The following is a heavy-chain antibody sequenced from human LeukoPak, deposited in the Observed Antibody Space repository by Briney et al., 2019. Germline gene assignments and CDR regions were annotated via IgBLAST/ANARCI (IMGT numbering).Heavy chain of an antibody. D-gene: IGHD6-13*01. CDR2: ISGSGGST. J-gene: IGHJ4*02. CDR3: AKDDNSWYLFDY. CDR1: GFTFSNYA. V-gene: IGHV3-23*01. Sequence: GGSLRLSCVASGFTFSNYAMSWVRQASGKGLEWVSAISGSGGSTYYADSVKGRFTISRDNSKNTLYLQMNSLRAEDTAVYYCAKDDNSWYLFDYWGQGTLVTVSS.